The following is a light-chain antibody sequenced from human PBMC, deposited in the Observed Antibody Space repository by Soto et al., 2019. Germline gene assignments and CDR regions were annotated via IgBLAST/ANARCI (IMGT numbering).Light chain of an antibody. CDR1: SSNVGGSDF. J-gene: IGLJ2*01. CDR2: EVS. CDR3: TSYASRSPLGI. V-gene: IGLV2-14*01. Sequence: QSALTQPASVSGSPGQSITISCTGTSSNVGGSDFVSWYQQHPGKAPKLMIYEVSDRPSGVSNRFSGSKSGNTASLTISGLQAEDEAYYSCTSYASRSPLGIFGGGTKVTVL.